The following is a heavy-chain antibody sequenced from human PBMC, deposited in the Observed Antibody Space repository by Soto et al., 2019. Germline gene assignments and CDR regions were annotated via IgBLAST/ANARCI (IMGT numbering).Heavy chain of an antibody. CDR1: GFTVSSNY. D-gene: IGHD3-10*01. V-gene: IGHV3-53*04. J-gene: IGHJ6*03. CDR3: ARGGGSGIYYMAV. Sequence: EVKLVESGGGLVQPGGSLRLSCAASGFTVSSNYISWVRQAPGKGLEWVSVIYSGGSTYYADSVKGRFTISRHNSKNTLYLQMNSLRAEDTAVYYCARGGGSGIYYMAVWGKGTTVTVSS. CDR2: IYSGGST.